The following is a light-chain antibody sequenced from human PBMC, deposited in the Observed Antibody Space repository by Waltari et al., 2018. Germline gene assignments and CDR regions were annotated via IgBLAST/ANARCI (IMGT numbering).Light chain of an antibody. V-gene: IGLV2-23*02. CDR1: SSDVGGYNY. Sequence: QSALTQPASVSGSPGQTITISCTGTSSDVGGYNYVSWYQQHPGKAPKLMIYDVSKRPSGVSNLFSGSKSGNTASLTISGPQAEDEADYYCCSYAGSSTVFGGGTKLTVL. CDR2: DVS. CDR3: CSYAGSSTV. J-gene: IGLJ3*02.